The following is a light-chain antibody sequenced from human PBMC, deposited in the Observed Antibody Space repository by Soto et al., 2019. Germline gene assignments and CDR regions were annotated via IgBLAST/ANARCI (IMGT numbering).Light chain of an antibody. CDR2: KAS. Sequence: DIQMTQSPSTLSASVGDRVTITCRASQSISSWLAWYQQKPGKAPKLLIYKASSLESGVPSRFSGSGSGTEVTLTISSPQPDDFATYYCQQYNSYPWTFGQGTKVEIK. V-gene: IGKV1-5*03. CDR3: QQYNSYPWT. CDR1: QSISSW. J-gene: IGKJ1*01.